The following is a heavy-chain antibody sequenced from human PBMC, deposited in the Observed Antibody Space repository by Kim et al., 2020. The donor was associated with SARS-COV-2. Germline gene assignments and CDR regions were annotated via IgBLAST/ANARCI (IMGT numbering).Heavy chain of an antibody. CDR3: VRDQTWEGYYFDV. CDR2: IKGDGTKT. J-gene: IGHJ4*02. CDR1: GFSFSDYW. Sequence: GGSLRLSCVASGFSFSDYWIHWVRQAPGKGLVWVAGIKGDGTKTKYADSVKGRFTVSRDNARNTVFLHMETLRVEDTAMYHCVRDQTWEGYYFDVWGEGTLVTVSS. D-gene: IGHD1-26*01. V-gene: IGHV3-74*01.